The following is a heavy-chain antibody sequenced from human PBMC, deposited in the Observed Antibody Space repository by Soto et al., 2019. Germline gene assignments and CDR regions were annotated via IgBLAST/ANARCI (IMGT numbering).Heavy chain of an antibody. CDR1: GYTITGYY. D-gene: IGHD2-15*01. CDR3: ARDREYCSGGSCFDFDY. J-gene: IGHJ4*02. Sequence: QVQLVQSGAEVKKPGASVKVSCKASGYTITGYYMHWVRQAPGQGLEWMGWINPNSGGTNYAQKFQGRVTMTRDTSISTAYMELSRLRSDDTAVYYCARDREYCSGGSCFDFDYWGQGTLVTVSS. CDR2: INPNSGGT. V-gene: IGHV1-2*02.